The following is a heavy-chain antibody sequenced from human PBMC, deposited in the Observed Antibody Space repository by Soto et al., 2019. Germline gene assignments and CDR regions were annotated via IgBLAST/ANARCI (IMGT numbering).Heavy chain of an antibody. CDR1: GFTFSSYA. CDR2: ISYDGSNK. Sequence: QVQLVESGGGVVQPGRSLRLSCAASGFTFSSYAMHWVRQAPGKGLEWVAVISYDGSNKYYADSVKGRFTISRDNSKNTLYLQMNSLRAEDTAVYYCARGRGVLVRRDGYNWDYWGQGTLVTVSS. J-gene: IGHJ4*02. D-gene: IGHD5-12*01. V-gene: IGHV3-30-3*01. CDR3: ARGRGVLVRRDGYNWDY.